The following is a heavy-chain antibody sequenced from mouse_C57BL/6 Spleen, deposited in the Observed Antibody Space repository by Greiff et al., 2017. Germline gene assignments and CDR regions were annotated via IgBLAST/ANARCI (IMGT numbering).Heavy chain of an antibody. Sequence: QVQLKQPGAELVKPGASVKLSCKASGYTFTSYWMQWVKQRPGQGLEWIGEIDPSDSYTNYNQKFKGKATLTVDTSSSTAYMQLSSLTSEDSAVYYCARRGYDYAPFDYWGQGTTLTVSS. D-gene: IGHD2-4*01. J-gene: IGHJ2*01. CDR1: GYTFTSYW. V-gene: IGHV1-50*01. CDR2: IDPSDSYT. CDR3: ARRGYDYAPFDY.